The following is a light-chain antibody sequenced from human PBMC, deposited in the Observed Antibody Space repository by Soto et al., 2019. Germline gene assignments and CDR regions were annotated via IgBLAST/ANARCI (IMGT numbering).Light chain of an antibody. V-gene: IGLV2-8*01. CDR2: EVS. CDR3: SSYAGSYTVV. J-gene: IGLJ2*01. Sequence: QSALTQPPSASGSPGQSVTISCTGTSSDVGGYNYVSWYQQHPGKAPKLMIYEVSQRPSGVPDRFSGSKSGNTASLTVSGRQTEDEADYYCSSYAGSYTVVFGGGTKLTVL. CDR1: SSDVGGYNY.